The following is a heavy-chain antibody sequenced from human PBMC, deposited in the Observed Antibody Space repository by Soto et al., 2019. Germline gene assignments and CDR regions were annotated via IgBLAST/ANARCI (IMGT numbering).Heavy chain of an antibody. CDR3: ARVNYDILTGYPKEYFQH. D-gene: IGHD3-9*01. J-gene: IGHJ1*01. V-gene: IGHV1-69*06. Sequence: VASVKVSCKASGGTFSSYAISWVRQAPGQGLEWMGGIIPIFGTANYAQKFQGRVTITADKSTSTAYMELSSLRSEDTAVYYCARVNYDILTGYPKEYFQHWGQGTLVTVSS. CDR1: GGTFSSYA. CDR2: IIPIFGTA.